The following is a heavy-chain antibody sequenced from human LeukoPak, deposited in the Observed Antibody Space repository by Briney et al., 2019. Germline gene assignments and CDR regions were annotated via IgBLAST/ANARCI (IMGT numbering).Heavy chain of an antibody. CDR1: GGTFSSYA. V-gene: IGHV1-69*05. CDR2: IIPIFGTA. CDR3: ARDGYDSSGYYPRFDY. Sequence: SVKVSCKASGGTFSSYAISWVRQAPGQGLEWMGGIIPIFGTANYAQKFQGRVTITTDESTSTAYMELSSLRSEDTAVYYCARDGYDSSGYYPRFDYWGQGTLVTVST. D-gene: IGHD3-22*01. J-gene: IGHJ4*02.